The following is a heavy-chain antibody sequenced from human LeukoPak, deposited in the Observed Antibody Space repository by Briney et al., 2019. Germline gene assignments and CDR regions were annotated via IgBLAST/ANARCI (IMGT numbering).Heavy chain of an antibody. Sequence: GGSLRLSCAASGFTFSSYAMSWVRQAPGKGLEWVSAISGSGGSTYYADSVKGRFTISRDNSKNTLYLQMNSLRAEDTAVYYCAKEGITIFGVVIRSGAFDIWGQGTMVTVSS. CDR3: AKEGITIFGVVIRSGAFDI. J-gene: IGHJ3*02. D-gene: IGHD3-3*01. CDR2: ISGSGGST. CDR1: GFTFSSYA. V-gene: IGHV3-23*01.